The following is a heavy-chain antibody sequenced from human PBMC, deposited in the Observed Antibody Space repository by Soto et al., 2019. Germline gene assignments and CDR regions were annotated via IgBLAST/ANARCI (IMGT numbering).Heavy chain of an antibody. CDR1: GYTFTSYD. CDR3: ARRYSSSWYYYYYGMDV. CDR2: MNPNSGNT. Sequence: QVQLVQSGAEVKKPGASVKVSCKASGYTFTSYDINWVRQATGQGLEWMGWMNPNSGNTGYAQKFQGRVTMTKNTSKSTAYMEVSSLRSEDTAVYYCARRYSSSWYYYYYGMDVWGQGTTVTVSS. V-gene: IGHV1-8*01. D-gene: IGHD6-13*01. J-gene: IGHJ6*02.